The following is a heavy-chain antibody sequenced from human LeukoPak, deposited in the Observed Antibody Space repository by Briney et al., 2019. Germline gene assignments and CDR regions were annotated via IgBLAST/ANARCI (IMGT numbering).Heavy chain of an antibody. D-gene: IGHD6-6*01. V-gene: IGHV3-21*01. Sequence: PGGSLRLSCGGSGFTFSTYSMNWVRQAPGKGLEWVSSISSNGRSRYYADSVKGRFTISRDNAKNSLYLHMNSLRAEDTAVYYCAREKFSSSSIPFDYWSQGTLVTVSS. CDR3: AREKFSSSSIPFDY. CDR1: GFTFSTYS. CDR2: ISSNGRSR. J-gene: IGHJ4*02.